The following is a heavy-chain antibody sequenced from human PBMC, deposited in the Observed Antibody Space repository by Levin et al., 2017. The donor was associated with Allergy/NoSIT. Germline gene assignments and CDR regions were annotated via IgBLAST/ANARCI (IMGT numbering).Heavy chain of an antibody. CDR3: AKDGAAAVNVDY. J-gene: IGHJ4*02. Sequence: GESLKISCAASGFTFSSYGMHWVRQAPGKGLEWVAVISYDGSNKYYADSVKGRFTISRDNSKNTLYLQMNSLRAEDTAVYYCAKDGAAAVNVDYWGQGTLVTVSS. V-gene: IGHV3-30*18. CDR1: GFTFSSYG. D-gene: IGHD6-13*01. CDR2: ISYDGSNK.